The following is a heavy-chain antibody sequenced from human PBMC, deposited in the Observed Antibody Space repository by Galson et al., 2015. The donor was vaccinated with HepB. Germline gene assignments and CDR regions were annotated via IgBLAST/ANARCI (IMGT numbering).Heavy chain of an antibody. CDR1: GYTFTRYA. J-gene: IGHJ4*02. V-gene: IGHV1-3*01. D-gene: IGHD2-2*01. Sequence: SVKVSCKASGYTFTRYAIHWVRQAPGQRLEWMGWINAGNGNIKYSQKFQGRVTITRDTSANTAYMELSRLRSEDSGVFYCVRESVVVPTATPYYFDYWGQGTLVTVSS. CDR3: VRESVVVPTATPYYFDY. CDR2: INAGNGNI.